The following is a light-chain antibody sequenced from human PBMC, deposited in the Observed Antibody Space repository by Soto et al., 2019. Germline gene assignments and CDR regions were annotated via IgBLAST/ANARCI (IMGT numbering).Light chain of an antibody. CDR3: QQYGSSLIT. Sequence: EIVLTQSPGTLSLSPGERATLSCRASQSVSSNLAWYQQKPGQAPRLLIYGASSRATGIPDRFSGSGSGTDFTLTISRLEPEDFAVYYCQQYGSSLITFGRGTRLET. J-gene: IGKJ5*01. CDR1: QSVSSN. CDR2: GAS. V-gene: IGKV3-20*01.